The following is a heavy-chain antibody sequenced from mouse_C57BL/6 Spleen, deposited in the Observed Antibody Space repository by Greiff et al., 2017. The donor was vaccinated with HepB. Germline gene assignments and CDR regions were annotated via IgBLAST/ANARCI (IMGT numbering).Heavy chain of an antibody. J-gene: IGHJ2*01. CDR3: ARDHYYGSSYFDY. CDR1: GFTFSDYY. V-gene: IGHV5-16*01. Sequence: EVKLMESAGGLVQPGSSMKLSCTASGFTFSDYYMAWVRQVPEKGLEWVANINYDGSSTYYLDSLKSRFIISRDNAKNILYLQMSSLKSEDTATYYCARDHYYGSSYFDYWGQGTTLTVSS. D-gene: IGHD1-1*01. CDR2: INYDGSST.